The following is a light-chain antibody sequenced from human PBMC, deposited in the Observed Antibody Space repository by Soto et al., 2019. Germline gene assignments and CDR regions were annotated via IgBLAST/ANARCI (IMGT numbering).Light chain of an antibody. J-gene: IGKJ3*01. CDR3: QKYTRATFT. CDR1: QGIDTY. Sequence: DIQMTQSPSSLSASVGDRVTITCRASQGIDTYLAWYQQKPGQVPKLLIYAASTLQSGVPSRFSGSGSGTDFTLTISSLQPEDVATYFCQKYTRATFTFVPGTKVDIK. V-gene: IGKV1-27*01. CDR2: AAS.